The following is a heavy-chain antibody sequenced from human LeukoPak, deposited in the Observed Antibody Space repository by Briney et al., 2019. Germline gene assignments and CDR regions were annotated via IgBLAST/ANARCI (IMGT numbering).Heavy chain of an antibody. D-gene: IGHD6-19*01. CDR1: GDSINTSY. V-gene: IGHV4-4*09. J-gene: IGHJ4*02. CDR2: INNIGSN. CDR3: ARLVEYTTGWYRSYHFDS. Sequence: SETLSLTCRVSGDSINTSYWSWIRQPPGQALEWIGYINNIGSNNYNTSLKSRVTMSVDTSEKEFSLQLTSVTAADTALYYCARLVEYTTGWYRSYHFDSWGQGTLVTVS.